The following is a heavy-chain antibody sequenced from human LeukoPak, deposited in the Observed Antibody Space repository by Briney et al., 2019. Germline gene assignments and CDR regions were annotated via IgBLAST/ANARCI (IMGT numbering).Heavy chain of an antibody. V-gene: IGHV1-46*01. D-gene: IGHD5-12*01. CDR1: GYTFTSYY. J-gene: IGHJ6*03. CDR3: ARVGYSGYKDYYYYYYMDV. Sequence: ASVKVSCKASGYTFTSYYMHWVRQAPGQGLEWMGIINPSGGSTSYAQKFQGRVTITADKSTSTAYMELSSLRSEDTAVYYCARVGYSGYKDYYYYYYMDVWGKGTTVTVSS. CDR2: INPSGGST.